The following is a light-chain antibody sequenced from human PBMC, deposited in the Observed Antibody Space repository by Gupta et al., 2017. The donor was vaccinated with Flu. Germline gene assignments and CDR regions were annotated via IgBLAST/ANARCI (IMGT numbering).Light chain of an antibody. Sequence: TVLTQPPSTLSLSQGERATLSCRDSQSVYSSLAWYQHMPGHAPRLIIYDASNRDTGSPDRFSGNGDVKDFTLTRSSREHEDFAVYYGQQHSGLPTFGQGTRLDIK. CDR2: DAS. CDR3: QQHSGLPT. CDR1: QSVYSS. J-gene: IGKJ5*01. V-gene: IGKV3-11*01.